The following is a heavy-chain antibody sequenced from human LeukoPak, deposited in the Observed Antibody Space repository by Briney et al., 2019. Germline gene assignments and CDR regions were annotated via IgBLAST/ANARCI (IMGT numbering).Heavy chain of an antibody. CDR1: GFTFSSYA. V-gene: IGHV3-64*01. CDR3: TDAFDI. J-gene: IGHJ3*02. CDR2: ISSNGGST. Sequence: GGSLRLSCAASGFTFSSYAMSWVRQAPGKGLEYVSAISSNGGSTYYANSVKGRFTISRDNSKNTLYLQMGSLRAEDMAVYYCTDAFDIWGQGTMVTVSS.